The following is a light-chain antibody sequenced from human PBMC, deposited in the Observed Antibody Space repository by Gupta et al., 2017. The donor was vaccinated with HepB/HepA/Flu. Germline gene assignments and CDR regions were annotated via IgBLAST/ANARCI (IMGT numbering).Light chain of an antibody. CDR1: QSVSSN. J-gene: IGKJ4*01. CDR3: QQYNNWPPLT. CDR2: GAS. Sequence: EIVMTQSPATLSVSPGERATLSCRAGQSVSSNLAWYQQKPGQAPRLLIYGASTRATGIPVRFSGRGSGTEFTLTISSLQSEDFAVYYCQQYNNWPPLTFGGGTKVEMK. V-gene: IGKV3-15*01.